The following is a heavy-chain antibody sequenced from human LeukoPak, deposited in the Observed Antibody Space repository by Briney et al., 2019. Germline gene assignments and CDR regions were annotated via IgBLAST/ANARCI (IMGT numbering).Heavy chain of an antibody. D-gene: IGHD6-19*01. V-gene: IGHV3-33*01. CDR1: GFTFSSYG. CDR3: ARDASSGWYNFDY. Sequence: GGSLRLACAASGFTFSSYGMRWVRQAPGKGLEWVAVIWYDGSNKYYADSVKGRFTISRDNSKNTLYLQMNSLRAEDTAVYYCARDASSGWYNFDYWGQGTLVTVSS. J-gene: IGHJ4*02. CDR2: IWYDGSNK.